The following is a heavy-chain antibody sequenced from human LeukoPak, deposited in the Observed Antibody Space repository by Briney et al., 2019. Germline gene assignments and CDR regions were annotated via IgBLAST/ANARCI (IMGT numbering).Heavy chain of an antibody. J-gene: IGHJ6*02. CDR1: GYTFSTYN. V-gene: IGHV3-48*04. Sequence: GGSLRLSCAASGYTFSTYNMKWVRQAPGKGLEWVSHITSSSTNIYYADSVKGRFTISRDNAKNSLYLQMNSLRAEDTAVYYCASSQLLYYYGMDVWGQGTTVTVSS. D-gene: IGHD4-23*01. CDR2: ITSSSTNI. CDR3: ASSQLLYYYGMDV.